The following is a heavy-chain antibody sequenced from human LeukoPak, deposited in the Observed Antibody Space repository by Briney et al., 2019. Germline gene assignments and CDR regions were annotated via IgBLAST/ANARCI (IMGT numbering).Heavy chain of an antibody. D-gene: IGHD4-17*01. CDR2: ISDDGRSK. CDR1: GFSFISYG. Sequence: GGSLRLSCAASGFSFISYGMHWVRQAPGKGPEWVGVISDDGRSKDYADSVKGRFTISRDNSRDTLYLQMNSLRAEDTAVYYCAKRRSDYGDYVSYFDYWGQGTLVTVSS. J-gene: IGHJ4*02. CDR3: AKRRSDYGDYVSYFDY. V-gene: IGHV3-30*18.